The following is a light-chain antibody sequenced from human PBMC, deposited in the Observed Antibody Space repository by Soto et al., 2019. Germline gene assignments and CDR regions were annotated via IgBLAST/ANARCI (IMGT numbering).Light chain of an antibody. Sequence: QSALTQPASVSGSPGQSITISCTGTSSDVGSYNLVSWYQQHPGKAPKLMIYEGSKWPSGVSNRFSGSKSGNTASLTISGLQAEDEADYYCCSYAGSSTFAVFGGGTQLTVL. CDR1: SSDVGSYNL. CDR2: EGS. CDR3: CSYAGSSTFAV. V-gene: IGLV2-23*03. J-gene: IGLJ7*01.